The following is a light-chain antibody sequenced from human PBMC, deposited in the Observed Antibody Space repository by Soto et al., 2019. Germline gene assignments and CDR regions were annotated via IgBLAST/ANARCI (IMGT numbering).Light chain of an antibody. CDR2: DAS. CDR3: QQRSNWPPIT. J-gene: IGKJ5*01. CDR1: QSVGSNY. Sequence: EIVLTQSPDTLSLSPGERATLSCRASQSVGSNYLAWYQQKPGQAPRLLMYDASGRASGIPDRFSGSGSGTDFTLTISRLEPEDFAVYYCQQRSNWPPITFGQGTRLEIK. V-gene: IGKV3D-20*02.